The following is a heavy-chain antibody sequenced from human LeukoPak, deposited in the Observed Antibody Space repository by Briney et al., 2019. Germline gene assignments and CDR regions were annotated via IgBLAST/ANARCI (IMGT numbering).Heavy chain of an antibody. V-gene: IGHV3-48*03. Sequence: GGSLRLSCAASGFTFSSYEMNWVRPAPGKGREWVSYISSSGSPIYHADSVKGRFHISRDNAKNSMYLPMNSLRAEDTAVYYCARDPGSSGYTFDYWGQGTLVTVSS. D-gene: IGHD3-22*01. CDR1: GFTFSSYE. CDR3: ARDPGSSGYTFDY. J-gene: IGHJ4*02. CDR2: ISSSGSPI.